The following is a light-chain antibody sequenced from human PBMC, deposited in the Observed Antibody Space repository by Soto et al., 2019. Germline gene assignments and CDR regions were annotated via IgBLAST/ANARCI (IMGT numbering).Light chain of an antibody. CDR2: GAS. Sequence: EIVMTQSPATLSVSPGERATLSCRASQSVSSNLAWYQQKPAQAPRLLIYGASTRATGIPARFSGSGSGTEFTLTISSLQSDDFALYYCQQYNNWPPYTFGQGTQLEIK. CDR3: QQYNNWPPYT. CDR1: QSVSSN. J-gene: IGKJ2*01. V-gene: IGKV3-15*01.